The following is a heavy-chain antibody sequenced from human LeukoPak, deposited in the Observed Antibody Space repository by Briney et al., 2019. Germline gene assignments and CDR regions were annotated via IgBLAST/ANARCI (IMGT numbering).Heavy chain of an antibody. CDR3: ARVRLWFGDHLDDY. CDR2: IYTSGST. Sequence: PSETLSLTCTVSGGSISSYYWSWIRQPAGKGLEWIGRIYTSGSTNYNPSLKSRVTMSVDTSKNQFSLKLTSVTAADTAVYYCARVRLWFGDHLDDYWGQGTLVTASS. D-gene: IGHD3-10*01. CDR1: GGSISSYY. V-gene: IGHV4-4*07. J-gene: IGHJ4*02.